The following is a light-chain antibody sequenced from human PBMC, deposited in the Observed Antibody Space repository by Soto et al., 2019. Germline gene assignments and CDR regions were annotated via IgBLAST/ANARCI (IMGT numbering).Light chain of an antibody. J-gene: IGKJ1*01. CDR2: KAS. V-gene: IGKV1-5*03. CDR3: QQYNSYSPT. CDR1: QSISSW. Sequence: DIRMTQSPSTLSASVGDRVTITCRASQSISSWLAWYQQKPGKAPKLLIYKASSLESGVPSRFSGSGSGTEFTLTISSLQSDDFATYYCQQYNSYSPTFGQGTKVDIK.